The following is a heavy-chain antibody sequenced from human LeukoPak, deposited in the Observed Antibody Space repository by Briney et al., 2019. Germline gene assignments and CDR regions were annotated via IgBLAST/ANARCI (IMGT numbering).Heavy chain of an antibody. CDR2: IYYSGGT. CDR3: ARDKIGLFDI. CDR1: GGSISSYY. J-gene: IGHJ3*02. Sequence: SETLSLTCTVSGGSISSYYWSWIRQPPGKGLEWIGYIYYSGGTNYNPSLKSRVTISVDTSKNQFSLKLSSVTAADTAVYYCARDKIGLFDIWGQGTMVTVSS. D-gene: IGHD3-16*01. V-gene: IGHV4-59*01.